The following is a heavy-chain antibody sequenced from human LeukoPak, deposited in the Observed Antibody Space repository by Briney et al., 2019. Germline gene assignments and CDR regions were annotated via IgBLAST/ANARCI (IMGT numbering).Heavy chain of an antibody. D-gene: IGHD3-3*01. V-gene: IGHV4-38-2*02. J-gene: IGHJ4*02. CDR1: GYSISSGFY. Sequence: SETLSLTCTVSGYSISSGFYWGWIRQPPGKGLEWIGSIYHSGSTYYNPSLKSRVTISVDTSKNQFSLKLSSVTAADTAVYYCARDLDFGVVTGYFDYWGQGTLVTVSS. CDR3: ARDLDFGVVTGYFDY. CDR2: IYHSGST.